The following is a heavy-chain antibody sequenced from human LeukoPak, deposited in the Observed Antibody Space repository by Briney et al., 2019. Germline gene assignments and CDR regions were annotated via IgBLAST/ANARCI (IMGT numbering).Heavy chain of an antibody. CDR3: ARHGAYYGSGRWSY. V-gene: IGHV4-39*07. CDR1: GGSISSSSYY. Sequence: SETLSLTCTVSGGSISSSSYYWGWIRQPPGKGLEWIGSIYYSGSTYYNLSLKSRVTISVDTSKNQFSLKLSSVTAADTAVYYCARHGAYYGSGRWSYWGQGTLVTVSS. D-gene: IGHD3-10*01. J-gene: IGHJ4*02. CDR2: IYYSGST.